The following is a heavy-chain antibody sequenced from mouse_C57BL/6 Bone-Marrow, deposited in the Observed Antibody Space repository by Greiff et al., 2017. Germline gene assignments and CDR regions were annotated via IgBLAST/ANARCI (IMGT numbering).Heavy chain of an antibody. D-gene: IGHD3-2*02. CDR1: GYAFTNYW. CDR2: INPGSGGT. J-gene: IGHJ2*01. Sequence: QVQLQQSGAELVRPGTSVKVSCKASGYAFTNYWIEWVKQRPGKGLEWIGGINPGSGGTNYNAKFKGKATLTADKSSSTAHMQLSSLTSEDSAVYFCARTSQATHYFDYWGQGTPLTVSS. CDR3: ARTSQATHYFDY. V-gene: IGHV1-54*01.